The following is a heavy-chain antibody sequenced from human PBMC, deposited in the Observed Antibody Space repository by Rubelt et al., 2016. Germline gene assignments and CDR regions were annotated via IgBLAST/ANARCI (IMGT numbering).Heavy chain of an antibody. CDR2: IIISSSFI. Sequence: GKGLEWVSSIIISSSFIYYADSVKGRFTISRDNAKNSLYLQMNSLRAEDTAVYYCARMMSMTTVTTSYYYGMDVWGRGPRSPSPQ. J-gene: IGHJ6*01. D-gene: IGHD4-17*01. CDR3: ARMMSMTTVTTSYYYGMDV. V-gene: IGHV3-21*01.